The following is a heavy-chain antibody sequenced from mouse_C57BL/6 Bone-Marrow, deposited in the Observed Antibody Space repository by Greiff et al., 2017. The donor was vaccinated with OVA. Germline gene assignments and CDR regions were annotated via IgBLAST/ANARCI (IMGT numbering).Heavy chain of an antibody. D-gene: IGHD1-1*01. V-gene: IGHV1-82*01. J-gene: IGHJ4*01. Sequence: QVQLQQSGPELVKPGASVKISCKASGYAFSSSWMNWVKQRPGKGLEWIGRLYPGDGDTNYNGKFKGKATLTADKSSSTAYMRLSSLTSEDSAVYFCAESIYYYGFYYAMDYWGQGTSGTVSS. CDR1: GYAFSSSW. CDR3: AESIYYYGFYYAMDY. CDR2: LYPGDGDT.